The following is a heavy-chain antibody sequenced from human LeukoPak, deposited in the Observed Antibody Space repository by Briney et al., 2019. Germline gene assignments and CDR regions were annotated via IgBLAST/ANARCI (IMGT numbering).Heavy chain of an antibody. CDR3: ARDRVPAAMEGGNWFDP. V-gene: IGHV3-33*01. D-gene: IGHD2-2*01. CDR2: IWYDGSNK. CDR1: GFAFSSYG. Sequence: GGSLRLSCAASGFAFSSYGMHWVRQAPGKGLEWVAVIWYDGSNKYYADSVKGRFTISRDNSKNTLYLQMNSLRAEDTAVYYCARDRVPAAMEGGNWFDPWGQGTLVTVSS. J-gene: IGHJ5*02.